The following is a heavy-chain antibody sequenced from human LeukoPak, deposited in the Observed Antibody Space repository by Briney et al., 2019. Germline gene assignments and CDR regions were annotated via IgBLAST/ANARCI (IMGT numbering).Heavy chain of an antibody. J-gene: IGHJ5*02. V-gene: IGHV4-39*07. CDR1: GGSISSSSYY. D-gene: IGHD3-3*01. Sequence: SETLSLTCTVSGGSISSSSYYWGRIRQPPGKGLEWIGSIYYSGSTYYNPSLKSRVTISVDTSKNQFSLKLSSVTAADTAVYYCARVRAGITIFGVVNPNWFDPWGQGTLVTVSS. CDR2: IYYSGST. CDR3: ARVRAGITIFGVVNPNWFDP.